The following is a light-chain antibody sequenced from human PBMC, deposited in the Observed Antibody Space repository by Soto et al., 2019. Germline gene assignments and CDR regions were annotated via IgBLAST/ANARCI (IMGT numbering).Light chain of an antibody. CDR2: AAS. V-gene: IGKV1-39*01. CDR1: QNIRNY. J-gene: IGKJ2*01. Sequence: QMTQSPSSLSASVGDRVTITCRASQNIRNYLNWYQQRPGKTPNLLVYAASNLRGGVPSRFSGSGSGTVFTLTINSLQPEDFATYYCQQIHSTSSYTFGQGTKVDIK. CDR3: QQIHSTSSYT.